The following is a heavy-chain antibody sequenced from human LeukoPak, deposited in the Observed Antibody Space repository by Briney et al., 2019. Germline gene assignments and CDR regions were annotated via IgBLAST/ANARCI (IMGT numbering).Heavy chain of an antibody. CDR3: ARHPITRYYDSSGDSAGGPDY. CDR2: IYPGDSDT. Sequence: GESLKISCKGSGYSFTSYWIGWVRQMPGKGLEWMGIIYPGDSDTKYSPSFQGQVTISADRSSNTAYLQWSSLKASDTAIYFCARHPITRYYDSSGDSAGGPDYWGQGTQVTVSS. J-gene: IGHJ4*02. V-gene: IGHV5-51*01. D-gene: IGHD3-22*01. CDR1: GYSFTSYW.